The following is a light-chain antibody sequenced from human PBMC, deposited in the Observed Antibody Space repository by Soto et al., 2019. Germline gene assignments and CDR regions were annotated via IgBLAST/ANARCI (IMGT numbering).Light chain of an antibody. CDR1: QSVSNN. V-gene: IGKV3-15*01. CDR3: QQYNNWWT. Sequence: EIVMTQSPATLSVSPGERATLSCRASQSVSNNLAWYQKKPGQAPRLLIYGASTRATGIPTRFSGSGSGTEFTLTISSLQSEDFACYYCQQYNNWWTFGRGTRVEIK. J-gene: IGKJ1*01. CDR2: GAS.